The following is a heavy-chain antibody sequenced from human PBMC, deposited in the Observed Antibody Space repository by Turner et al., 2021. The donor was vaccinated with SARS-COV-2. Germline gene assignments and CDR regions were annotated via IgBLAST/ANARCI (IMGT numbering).Heavy chain of an antibody. CDR3: ARLMDTAMDYYGTDV. CDR1: CGPISSSSYY. J-gene: IGHJ6*02. Sequence: QLQLPESGPGLVKPSETLSLPCPVPCGPISSSSYYWGWLRQPPGKGLEWIGNIYYSGSAYYNPSLKSRVTISVDQSKNQFSLKLTSVTAADTAVYYCARLMDTAMDYYGTDVWGQGTTVTVSS. CDR2: IYYSGSA. D-gene: IGHD5-18*01. V-gene: IGHV4-39*01.